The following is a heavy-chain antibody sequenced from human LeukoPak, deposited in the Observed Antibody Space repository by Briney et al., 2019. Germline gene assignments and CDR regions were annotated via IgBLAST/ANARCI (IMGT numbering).Heavy chain of an antibody. CDR3: ARDLHSNNSNPGWFDP. Sequence: GGSLRLSCAASGFIFTHYAIHWVRQAPGKGLEWVAVASDEAGHDSNADSRFSISSDNSKNTVSLQMHRLRAEDTAVYYCARDLHSNNSNPGWFDPWGKGTLVTVS. J-gene: IGHJ5*02. D-gene: IGHD4-11*01. CDR2: ASDEAGHD. CDR1: GFIFTHYA. V-gene: IGHV3-30*04.